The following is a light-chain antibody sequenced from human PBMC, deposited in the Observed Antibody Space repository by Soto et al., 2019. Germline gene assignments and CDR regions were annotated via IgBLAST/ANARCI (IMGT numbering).Light chain of an antibody. CDR2: NNN. CDR1: SSNIGSNT. CDR3: AAWDDSLSGYV. V-gene: IGLV1-44*01. J-gene: IGLJ1*01. Sequence: QSVLTQPPSPSGTPGQRVTISCSGSSSNIGSNTVNWYQQLPGTAPILLIYNNNQRPSGVPDRFSGSKSGTSASLAISGLQSEDEADYYCAAWDDSLSGYVFGTGTKVTV.